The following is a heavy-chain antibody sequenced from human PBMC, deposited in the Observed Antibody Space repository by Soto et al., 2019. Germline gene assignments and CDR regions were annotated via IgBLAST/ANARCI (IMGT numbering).Heavy chain of an antibody. J-gene: IGHJ6*02. Sequence: ASVKVSCKASGYTFTGCYMHWVRQAPGQGLEWMGWINPNSGGTNYAQKFQGWVTMTRDTSISTAYMELSRLRSDDTAVYYCARGPSLPXGYSSGWFNYYYYGMDVWGQGTTVTVSS. CDR2: INPNSGGT. CDR1: GYTFTGCY. D-gene: IGHD6-19*01. CDR3: ARGPSLPXGYSSGWFNYYYYGMDV. V-gene: IGHV1-2*04.